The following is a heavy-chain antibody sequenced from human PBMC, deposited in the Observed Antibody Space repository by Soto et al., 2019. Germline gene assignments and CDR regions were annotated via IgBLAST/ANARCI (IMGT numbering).Heavy chain of an antibody. Sequence: EVQLVESGGGLVQPGRSLRLSCTASGFTFDDYAMHWVRQAPGKGLEWVSGITWTSGGINYADSVKGRFTISRDNTKNSLYLQMSNVRTEDAALYFCAREDQVTTFDYYGMDVWGQGTTVTVSS. CDR2: ITWTSGGI. CDR3: AREDQVTTFDYYGMDV. V-gene: IGHV3-9*01. CDR1: GFTFDDYA. J-gene: IGHJ6*02. D-gene: IGHD4-17*01.